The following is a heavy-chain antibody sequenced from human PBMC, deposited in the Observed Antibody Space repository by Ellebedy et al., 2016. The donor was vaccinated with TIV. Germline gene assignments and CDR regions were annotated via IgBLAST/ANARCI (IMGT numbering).Heavy chain of an antibody. D-gene: IGHD2-8*01. CDR1: GFTFSSYG. CDR2: ISYDGSNK. Sequence: GGSLRLSXAASGFTFSSYGMHWVRQAPGKGLEWVAVISYDGSNKYYADSVKGRFTISGDNSKNTLYLQMNSLRAEDTAVYYCAKGVGGLMNYGMDVWGQGTTVTVSS. J-gene: IGHJ6*02. CDR3: AKGVGGLMNYGMDV. V-gene: IGHV3-30*18.